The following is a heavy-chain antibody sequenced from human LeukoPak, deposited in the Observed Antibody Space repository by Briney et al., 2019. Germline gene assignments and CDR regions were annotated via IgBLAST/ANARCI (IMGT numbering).Heavy chain of an antibody. J-gene: IGHJ4*02. V-gene: IGHV4-39*07. D-gene: IGHD3-16*01. Sequence: SETLSLTCTVSGGSISSSSYYWGWIRQPPGKGLEWIGSIYYSGSTYYNPSLKSRVTISVDTSKNQFSLKLSSVTAADTAVYYCAREGGQGEGLTGFDYWGQGTLVTVSS. CDR1: GGSISSSSYY. CDR3: AREGGQGEGLTGFDY. CDR2: IYYSGST.